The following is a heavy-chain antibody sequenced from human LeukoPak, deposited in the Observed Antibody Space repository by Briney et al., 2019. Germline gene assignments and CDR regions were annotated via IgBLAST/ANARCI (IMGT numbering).Heavy chain of an antibody. D-gene: IGHD6-13*01. V-gene: IGHV4-34*01. J-gene: IGHJ4*02. CDR2: INHSGST. CDR1: GGSFSGYY. Sequence: SETLSLTCAVYGGSFSGYYWSWIRQPPGKGLEWIGEINHSGSTNYNPSLKSRVTISVDTSKNQFSLKLSSVTAADTAVYYCARSSSWYYPLDYWGQGTLVTVSS. CDR3: ARSSSWYYPLDY.